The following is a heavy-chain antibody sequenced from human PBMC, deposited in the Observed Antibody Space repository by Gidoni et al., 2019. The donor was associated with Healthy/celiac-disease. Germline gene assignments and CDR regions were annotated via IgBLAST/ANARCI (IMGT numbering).Heavy chain of an antibody. CDR3: ASSDSSGYYLY. J-gene: IGHJ4*02. V-gene: IGHV1-69*06. Sequence: QVQLVQSWAEVKPPESSVTVSCKASGGTVSSYAISWVRQAPGQGLEWMGGIIPIFGTANYAQKCQGRVTITADKSTSTAYMELSSLRSEDTAVYYCASSDSSGYYLYWGQGTLVTVSS. CDR2: IIPIFGTA. D-gene: IGHD3-22*01. CDR1: GGTVSSYA.